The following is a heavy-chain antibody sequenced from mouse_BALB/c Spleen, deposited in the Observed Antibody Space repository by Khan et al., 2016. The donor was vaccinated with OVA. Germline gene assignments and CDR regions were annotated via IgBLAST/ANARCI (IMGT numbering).Heavy chain of an antibody. Sequence: VQLQQSGAELVRPGASVKLSCKASGYTFTSYWMNWVKQRPGQGLEWIGMIDPSDSKTHYNQMFRDKATLTIDKSSRTAYMHLTSLTSEDSAVYYWTRVGYGTSFALWGQGTLATVAA. V-gene: IGHV1-61*01. CDR1: GYTFTSYW. D-gene: IGHD2-10*02. J-gene: IGHJ3*01. CDR2: IDPSDSKT. CDR3: TRVGYGTSFAL.